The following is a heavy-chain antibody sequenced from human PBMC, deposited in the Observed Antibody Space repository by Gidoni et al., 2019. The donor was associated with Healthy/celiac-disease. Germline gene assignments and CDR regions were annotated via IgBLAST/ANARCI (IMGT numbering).Heavy chain of an antibody. D-gene: IGHD2-15*01. J-gene: IGHJ3*02. CDR3: ASCYGDDAFDI. CDR2: IYYSGST. Sequence: QVQLQESGPGLVKPSETLSLTCTVSGGSTSSYYWSWIRQPPGKGLEWIGYIYYSGSTNYNPSLKSRVTISVDTSKNQFSLKLSSVTAADTAVYYCASCYGDDAFDIWGQGTMVTVSS. CDR1: GGSTSSYY. V-gene: IGHV4-59*01.